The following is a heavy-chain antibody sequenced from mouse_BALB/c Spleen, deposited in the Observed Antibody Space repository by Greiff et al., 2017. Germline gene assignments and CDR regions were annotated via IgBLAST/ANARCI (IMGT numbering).Heavy chain of an antibody. D-gene: IGHD2-14*01. CDR3: ASHRYDGAWFAY. CDR1: GFAFSSYD. Sequence: VESGGGLVKPGGSLKLSCAASGFAFSSYDMSWVRQTPEKRLEWVAYISSGGGSTYYPDTVKGRFTISRDNAKNTLYLQMSSLKSEDTAMYYCASHRYDGAWFAYWGQGTLVTVSA. J-gene: IGHJ3*01. V-gene: IGHV5-12-1*01. CDR2: ISSGGGST.